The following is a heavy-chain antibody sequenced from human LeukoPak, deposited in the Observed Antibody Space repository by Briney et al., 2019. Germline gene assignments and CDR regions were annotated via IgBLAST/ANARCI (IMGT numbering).Heavy chain of an antibody. CDR3: TRVSGVVFAGRFDP. J-gene: IGHJ5*02. V-gene: IGHV3-49*04. D-gene: IGHD2-21*01. Sequence: GGSLRPSCTASGFTFGDYAMSWVRQAPGKGLEWVGFIRSKAYGGTTEYAASVKGRFTISRDDSKSIAYLQMNSLKTEDTAVHYCTRVSGVVFAGRFDPWGQGTLVTVSS. CDR1: GFTFGDYA. CDR2: IRSKAYGGTT.